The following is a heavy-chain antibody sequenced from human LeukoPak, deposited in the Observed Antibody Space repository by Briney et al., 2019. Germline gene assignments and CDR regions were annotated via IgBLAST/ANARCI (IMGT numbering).Heavy chain of an antibody. D-gene: IGHD3-22*01. CDR2: LYYTGST. J-gene: IGHJ4*02. CDR3: ARYYYDSSGYYYADY. Sequence: SETLSLTCTVSGVSISSSSYYWGWIRQPPGKGLEWIGSLYYTGSTYYNPSLKSRVTISVDTSKNQFSLKLSSVTAADTAVYYCARYYYDSSGYYYADYWGQGTLVTVSS. CDR1: GVSISSSSYY. V-gene: IGHV4-39*01.